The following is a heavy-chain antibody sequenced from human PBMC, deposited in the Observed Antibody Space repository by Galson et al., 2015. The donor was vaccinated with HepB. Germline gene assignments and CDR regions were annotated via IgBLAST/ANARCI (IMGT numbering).Heavy chain of an antibody. J-gene: IGHJ5*02. CDR3: ATGFKLAGAA. CDR2: ISKSATVT. CDR1: GFTFSSFA. V-gene: IGHV3-23*01. Sequence: SLRLSCAASGFTFSSFAMSWVRQPPGKGLEWVSSISKSATVTYYVDSVKGRFTISRDDSKSTLYLQMNDLRAEDTVIYYCATGFKLAGAAWGQGTLVTVSS. D-gene: IGHD6-19*01.